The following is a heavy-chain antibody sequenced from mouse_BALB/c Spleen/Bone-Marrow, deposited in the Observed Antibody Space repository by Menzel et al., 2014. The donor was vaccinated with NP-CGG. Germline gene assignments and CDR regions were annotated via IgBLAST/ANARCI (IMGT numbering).Heavy chain of an antibody. D-gene: IGHD2-3*01. V-gene: IGHV1-80*01. Sequence: QVQLQQSGAELVRPGSSVKTSCKASGYAFSSYWMNWVKQRPGQGLEWIGQIYPGDGDSNYNGKFKGKATLTADKSSSTAYMQLNSLTSEDSAVYFCARLDDGYWYFDVWGAGTTVTVSS. CDR3: ARLDDGYWYFDV. J-gene: IGHJ1*01. CDR2: IYPGDGDS. CDR1: GYAFSSYW.